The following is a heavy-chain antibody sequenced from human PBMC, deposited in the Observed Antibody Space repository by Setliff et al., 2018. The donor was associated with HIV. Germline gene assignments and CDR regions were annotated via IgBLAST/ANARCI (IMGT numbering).Heavy chain of an antibody. V-gene: IGHV4-39*01. Sequence: SETLSLTCSVSGASISSSDYYWGWIRQPPGKGLEWIGSIYYSGSTDYNPSLKSRVTISVDTSKNQFSLKLNSVTAADTAVYYCARLRSELGVFDYWVQGTLVTVSS. CDR2: IYYSGST. D-gene: IGHD1-26*01. CDR1: GASISSSDYY. CDR3: ARLRSELGVFDY. J-gene: IGHJ4*02.